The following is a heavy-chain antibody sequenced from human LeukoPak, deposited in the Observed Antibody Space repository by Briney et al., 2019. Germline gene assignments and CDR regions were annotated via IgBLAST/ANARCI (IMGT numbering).Heavy chain of an antibody. CDR1: GYTFTSYD. Sequence: ASVKVSCKASGYTFTSYDINWVRQATGQGLEWMGWMNPNSGNTGYAQKFQGRVTITRNTSISTAYMELSSLRSEDTAVYYCARDAGAGASYYYYGMDVWGQGTTVTVSS. V-gene: IGHV1-8*03. CDR3: ARDAGAGASYYYYGMDV. CDR2: MNPNSGNT. J-gene: IGHJ6*02. D-gene: IGHD4/OR15-4a*01.